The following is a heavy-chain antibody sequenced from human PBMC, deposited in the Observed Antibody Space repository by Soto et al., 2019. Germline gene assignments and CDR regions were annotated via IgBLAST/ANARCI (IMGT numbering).Heavy chain of an antibody. CDR2: IYYSGST. D-gene: IGHD3-3*01. CDR3: AREAGHDSPVDP. CDR1: GGSISSSSYY. J-gene: IGHJ5*02. Sequence: PSETLSLTCTVSGGSISSSSYYWGWIRQPPGKGLEWIGSIYYSGSTYYNPSLKSRVTISVDRSKNQFSLKLSSVTAADTAVYYCAREAGHDSPVDPWGQGTLVTVSS. V-gene: IGHV4-39*07.